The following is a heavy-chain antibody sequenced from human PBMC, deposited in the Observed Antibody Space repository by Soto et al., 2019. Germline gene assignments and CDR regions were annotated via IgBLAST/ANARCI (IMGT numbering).Heavy chain of an antibody. CDR3: ARHFTVTLYYYYGMDV. CDR1: GGSISSSSYY. V-gene: IGHV4-39*01. J-gene: IGHJ6*02. D-gene: IGHD4-17*01. CDR2: IYYSGST. Sequence: SETLSLTXTVSGGSISSSSYYWGWIRQPPGKGLEWIGSIYYSGSTYYNPSLKSRVTISVDTSKNQFSLKLSSVTAADTAVYYCARHFTVTLYYYYGMDVWGQGTTVTVSS.